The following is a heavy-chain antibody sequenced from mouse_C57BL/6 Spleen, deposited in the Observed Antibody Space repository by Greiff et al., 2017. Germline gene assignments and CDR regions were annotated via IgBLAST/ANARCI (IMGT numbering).Heavy chain of an antibody. D-gene: IGHD4-1*01. V-gene: IGHV1-80*01. J-gene: IGHJ4*01. CDR1: GYAFSSYW. Sequence: QVQLQQSGAELVKPGASVKISCKASGYAFSSYWMNWVKERPGKGLEWIGQIYPGDGDTTYNGKFKGKATLTADKSSTTAYMQLSSLTSEDSAVYFCASNWNYAMDYWGQGTSVTVSS. CDR2: IYPGDGDT. CDR3: ASNWNYAMDY.